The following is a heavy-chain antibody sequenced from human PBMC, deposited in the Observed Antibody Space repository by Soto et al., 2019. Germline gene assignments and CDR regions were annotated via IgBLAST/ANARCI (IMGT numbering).Heavy chain of an antibody. CDR1: GGSISSGDYY. CDR2: IYYSGST. J-gene: IGHJ4*02. D-gene: IGHD3-10*01. Sequence: SETLSLTCTVSGGSISSGDYYWSWIRQPPGKGLEWIGYIYYSGSTYYNPSLKSRVTISVDTSKNQFSLKLSSVTAADTAVYYCARDMGYYGSESRHAFDYWGQGTLVTVSS. CDR3: ARDMGYYGSESRHAFDY. V-gene: IGHV4-30-4*01.